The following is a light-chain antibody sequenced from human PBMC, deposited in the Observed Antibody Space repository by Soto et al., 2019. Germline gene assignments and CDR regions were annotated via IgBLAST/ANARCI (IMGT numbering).Light chain of an antibody. CDR3: QHYGSSPFP. V-gene: IGKV3-20*01. CDR1: QSVSSSY. J-gene: IGKJ3*01. Sequence: EIVLTQSPGTLSLSPGERATLSCRASQSVSSSYLAWYQQKPGQAPRLLIYGASSRATGIPDRFSGSGSGTDFTLTISSLEPEDFAVYYCQHYGSSPFPFGPGTKVDIK. CDR2: GAS.